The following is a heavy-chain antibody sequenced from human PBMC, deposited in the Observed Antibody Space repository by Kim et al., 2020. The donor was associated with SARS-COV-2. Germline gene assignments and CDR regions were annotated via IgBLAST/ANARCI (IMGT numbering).Heavy chain of an antibody. CDR1: GFAFGYHT. J-gene: IGHJ3*02. CDR3: ARANVVEASYYDNGGAFDI. D-gene: IGHD3-16*01. Sequence: GGSLRLSCAASGFAFGYHTMNWVRQAPGKRLEWVSSISSATTYIYYADSVKGRFTISRDNAKNSLYLQMNSLSAEDTAVYYCARANVVEASYYDNGGAFDIWGQGTMVTVSS. V-gene: IGHV3-21*01. CDR2: ISSATTYI.